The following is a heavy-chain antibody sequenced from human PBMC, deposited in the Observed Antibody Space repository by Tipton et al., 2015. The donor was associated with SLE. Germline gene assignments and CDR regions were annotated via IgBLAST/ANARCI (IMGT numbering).Heavy chain of an antibody. J-gene: IGHJ4*02. CDR1: GGSLSDYY. CDR3: ARGNTIFGVGY. D-gene: IGHD3-3*01. CDR2: IDDSGNT. Sequence: GLVKPSETLSLTCGVYGGSLSDYYWTWIRQPPGKGLEWIGEIDDSGNTNYYPPLKSRVTISVGTSKNQFFLKVSSVTAADTAVYYCARGNTIFGVGYWGQGTLVTVSS. V-gene: IGHV4-34*01.